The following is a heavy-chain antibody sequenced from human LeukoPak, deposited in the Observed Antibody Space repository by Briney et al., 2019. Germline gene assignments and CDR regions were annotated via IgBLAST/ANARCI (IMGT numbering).Heavy chain of an antibody. J-gene: IGHJ4*02. V-gene: IGHV4-39*01. CDR3: ASEQGYNGDSEFDY. CDR1: GGSISSSSYY. D-gene: IGHD4-17*01. CDR2: IYYSGST. Sequence: SETLSLTCTVSGGSISSSSYYWGWIRQPPGKGLEWIGSIYYSGSTYYNPSLKSRVTISVDTSKNQFSLRLSSVTAADTAVYYCASEQGYNGDSEFDYWGQGTLVTVSS.